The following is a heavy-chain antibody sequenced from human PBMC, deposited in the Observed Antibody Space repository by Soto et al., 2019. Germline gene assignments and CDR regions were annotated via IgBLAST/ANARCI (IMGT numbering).Heavy chain of an antibody. D-gene: IGHD6-19*01. V-gene: IGHV4-4*02. Sequence: SETLSLTCAVSGGSISSSNWWSWVRQPPGKGLEWIGEIYHSGSTNYNPSLKSRVTISVDKSKNQFSLKLSSVTAADTAVYYCARDTESRIAVAGAYFDYWGQGTLVTVSS. CDR3: ARDTESRIAVAGAYFDY. J-gene: IGHJ4*02. CDR1: GGSISSSNW. CDR2: IYHSGST.